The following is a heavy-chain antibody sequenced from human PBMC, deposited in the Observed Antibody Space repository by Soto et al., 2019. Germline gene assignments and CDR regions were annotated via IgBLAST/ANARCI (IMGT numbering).Heavy chain of an antibody. V-gene: IGHV1-69*13. J-gene: IGHJ4*02. D-gene: IGHD3-22*01. CDR3: TTDPVTMIVVVPSSG. CDR2: IIPIFGTA. Sequence: GASVKVSCKASGGTFSSYAISWVRQAPGQGLEWMGGIIPIFGTANYAQKFQGRVTITADESTSTAYMELSSLRSEDTAVYYCTTDPVTMIVVVPSSGWGQGTLVTVSS. CDR1: GGTFSSYA.